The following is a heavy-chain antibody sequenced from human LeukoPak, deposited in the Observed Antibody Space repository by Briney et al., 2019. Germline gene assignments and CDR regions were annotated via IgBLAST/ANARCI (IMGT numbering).Heavy chain of an antibody. D-gene: IGHD3-3*01. J-gene: IGHJ4*02. Sequence: PVKVSCKASGGTFNSYAISWVRQAPGQGLEWMGRIVPIVGIANYTQKFQGRVTINADKSTSTAYMELISLTSEDTAVYYCARDLPVGTDFWSGYYDYWGQGTLVTVSS. CDR3: ARDLPVGTDFWSGYYDY. CDR2: IVPIVGIA. V-gene: IGHV1-69*04. CDR1: GGTFNSYA.